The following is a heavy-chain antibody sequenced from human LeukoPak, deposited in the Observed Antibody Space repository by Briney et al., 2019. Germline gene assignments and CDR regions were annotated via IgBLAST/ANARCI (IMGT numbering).Heavy chain of an antibody. CDR3: AKDRSMVRGVDHYYYYGMDV. D-gene: IGHD3-10*01. V-gene: IGHV3-30*18. CDR1: GFTFSSYG. J-gene: IGHJ6*02. CDR2: ISYDGSNK. Sequence: GGSLRLSCEASGFTFSSYGMHWVRQAPGKGLEWVAVISYDGSNKYYADSVKGRFTISRDNSKNTLYLQMNSLRAEDTAVYYCAKDRSMVRGVDHYYYYGMDVWGQGTTVTVSS.